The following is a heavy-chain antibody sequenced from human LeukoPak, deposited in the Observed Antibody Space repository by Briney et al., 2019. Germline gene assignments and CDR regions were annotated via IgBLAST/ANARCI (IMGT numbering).Heavy chain of an antibody. CDR2: IWYDGSNK. Sequence: GSLRLSCAASGFTSSSYGMHWVRQAPGKGLEWVAVIWYDGSNKYYADSVKGRFTISRDNSKNTLYLQMNSLRAEDTAVYYCARERAAAGTGDGMDVWGQGTTVTVSS. CDR3: ARERAAAGTGDGMDV. CDR1: GFTSSSYG. V-gene: IGHV3-33*01. D-gene: IGHD6-13*01. J-gene: IGHJ6*02.